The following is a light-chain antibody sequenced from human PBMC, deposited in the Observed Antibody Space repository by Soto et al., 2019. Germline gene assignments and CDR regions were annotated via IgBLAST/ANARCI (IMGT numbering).Light chain of an antibody. CDR1: QSVSSSY. CDR2: GAS. Sequence: IVLTQSPATLSLSPGERATLSCRASQSVSSSYLAWYQQKPGQAPRLLIYGASSRATGIPDRFSGGGSGTDVTLPISRLEHEDLAVYYCQQYGGSPPYTFGQGTKLEIK. CDR3: QQYGGSPPYT. J-gene: IGKJ2*01. V-gene: IGKV3-20*01.